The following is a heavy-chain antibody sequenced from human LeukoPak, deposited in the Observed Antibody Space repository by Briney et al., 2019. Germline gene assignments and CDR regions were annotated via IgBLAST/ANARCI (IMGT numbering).Heavy chain of an antibody. V-gene: IGHV4-59*01. Sequence: SETLSLTCTVSGGSISSYYWSWIRQPPGKGLEWIGYIYYSGSTNYNPSLTSRVTISIDTSKNQFSLKLSSVTAADTAVYYCARDDYGGNWWAFDIWGQGTMVTVSS. J-gene: IGHJ3*02. CDR1: GGSISSYY. D-gene: IGHD4-23*01. CDR2: IYYSGST. CDR3: ARDDYGGNWWAFDI.